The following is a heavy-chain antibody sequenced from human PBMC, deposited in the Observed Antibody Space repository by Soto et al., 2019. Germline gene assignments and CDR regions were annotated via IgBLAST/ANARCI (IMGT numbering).Heavy chain of an antibody. CDR1: GGSISSSSYY. D-gene: IGHD3-3*01. J-gene: IGHJ6*02. Sequence: PSETLSRTCTVSGGSISSSSYYCGWIRQPPGKGLEWIGSIYYSGSTYYNPSLKSRVTISVDTSKNQFSLKLSSVTAADTAVYYCARQDDFWSGYYSTYYYYYGMDVWGQGTTVT. CDR2: IYYSGST. V-gene: IGHV4-39*01. CDR3: ARQDDFWSGYYSTYYYYYGMDV.